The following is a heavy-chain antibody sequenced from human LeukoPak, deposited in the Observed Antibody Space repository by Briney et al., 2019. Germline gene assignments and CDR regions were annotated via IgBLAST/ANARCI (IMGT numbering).Heavy chain of an antibody. CDR2: IYPGDSDT. CDR1: GYSFTSYW. D-gene: IGHD3-10*01. J-gene: IGHJ3*02. CDR3: ARMLYYGSGSYSPGYAFDI. Sequence: GESLKISCKGSGYSFTSYWIGWVRQMPGKGLEWMGIIYPGDSDTRYSPSFQGQVTISADKSISTAYLQWSSLKASDTAMYYCARMLYYGSGSYSPGYAFDIWGQGTMVTVSS. V-gene: IGHV5-51*01.